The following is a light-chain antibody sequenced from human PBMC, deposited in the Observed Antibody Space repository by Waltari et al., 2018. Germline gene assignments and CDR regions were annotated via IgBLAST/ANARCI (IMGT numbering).Light chain of an antibody. CDR3: QQYYSTPPT. V-gene: IGKV4-1*01. CDR2: WAS. J-gene: IGKJ2*01. Sequence: DIVMTQSTDSLAVSLGERATSNCKSSQSLLWSFNHNNYLSWYQQKPGQPPKLLIQWASTRESGVPDRFSGSGSGADFTLTISSLQADDVAVYYCQQYYSTPPTFGQGTKLEIK. CDR1: QSLLWSFNHNNY.